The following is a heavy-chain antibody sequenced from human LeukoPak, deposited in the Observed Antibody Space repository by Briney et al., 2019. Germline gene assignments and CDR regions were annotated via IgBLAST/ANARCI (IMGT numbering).Heavy chain of an antibody. CDR2: ISSSSSTI. CDR3: ARWGQWLDDDAFDI. Sequence: QPGGPLRLSCAASGFTFSSYSMNWVRQAPGKGLEWVSYISSSSSTIYYADSVKGRFTISRDNAKNSLYLQMNSLRDEDTAVYYCARWGQWLDDDAFDIWGQGTMVTVSS. V-gene: IGHV3-48*02. J-gene: IGHJ3*02. CDR1: GFTFSSYS. D-gene: IGHD6-19*01.